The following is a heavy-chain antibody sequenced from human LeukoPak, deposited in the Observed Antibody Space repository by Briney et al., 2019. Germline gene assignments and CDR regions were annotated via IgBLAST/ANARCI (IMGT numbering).Heavy chain of an antibody. J-gene: IGHJ3*02. CDR1: GYTFTDYY. V-gene: IGHV1-69-2*01. Sequence: ASVKISCKVSGYTFTDYYMHWVQQAPGKGLEWMGLVDPEDGETIYAEKFQGRVTITADTSTDTAYMELSSLRSEDTAVYYCATKSSGYGLDAFDNWGQGTMVTVSS. CDR2: VDPEDGET. CDR3: ATKSSGYGLDAFDN. D-gene: IGHD5-12*01.